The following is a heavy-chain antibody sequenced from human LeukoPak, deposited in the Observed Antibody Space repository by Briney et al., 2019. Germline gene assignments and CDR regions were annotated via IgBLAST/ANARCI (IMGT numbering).Heavy chain of an antibody. Sequence: EASVTVSCKASGYTFTGYYMHWVRQAPGQGLEWMGWISPNSGGTNYAQKFQGRVTMTRDTSISTAYMELSRLRSDDTAVYYCARERDPPYSSGWYDAYGMDVWGQGTTVTVSS. CDR2: ISPNSGGT. J-gene: IGHJ6*02. D-gene: IGHD6-19*01. CDR3: ARERDPPYSSGWYDAYGMDV. CDR1: GYTFTGYY. V-gene: IGHV1-2*02.